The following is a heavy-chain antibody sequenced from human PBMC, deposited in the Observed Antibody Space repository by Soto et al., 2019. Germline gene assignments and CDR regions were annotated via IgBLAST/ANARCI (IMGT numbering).Heavy chain of an antibody. Sequence: GGSLRLSCAASGFTFSSYAMSWVRQAPGKGLEWVSAISGSGGSTYYADSVKGRFTISRDNSKNTLYLQMNSLRAEDTAVYYCANNFWSGYYNIPLQPPGDFWGQGTLGTVSS. J-gene: IGHJ4*02. CDR3: ANNFWSGYYNIPLQPPGDF. CDR2: ISGSGGST. CDR1: GFTFSSYA. D-gene: IGHD3-3*01. V-gene: IGHV3-23*01.